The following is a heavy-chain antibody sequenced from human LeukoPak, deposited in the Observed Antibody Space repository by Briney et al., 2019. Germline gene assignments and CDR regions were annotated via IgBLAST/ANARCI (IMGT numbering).Heavy chain of an antibody. V-gene: IGHV3-7*01. J-gene: IGHJ3*02. D-gene: IGHD6-13*01. CDR3: AKLRIAAAGTGAFDI. CDR2: IKQDGSEK. CDR1: GFTFSSYW. Sequence: GGSLRLSCAASGFTFSSYWMSWVRQAPGKGLEWVANIKQDGSEKYYVDSVKGRFTISRDNAKNSLYLQMNSLRAEDTAVYYCAKLRIAAAGTGAFDIWGQGTMVTVSS.